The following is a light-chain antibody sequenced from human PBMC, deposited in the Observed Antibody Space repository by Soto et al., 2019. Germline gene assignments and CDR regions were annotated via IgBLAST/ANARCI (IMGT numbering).Light chain of an antibody. Sequence: EIVLTQSPGTLSLSPGESATLSCRASQSVSNTFLAWYQQKPGQAPRLLIYGASNRANGIADRFSGSGSGTDFTLTISRREPEDFAVFYCQHYGNSRGTFGQGTKVEIK. CDR3: QHYGNSRGT. CDR2: GAS. CDR1: QSVSNTF. V-gene: IGKV3-20*01. J-gene: IGKJ1*01.